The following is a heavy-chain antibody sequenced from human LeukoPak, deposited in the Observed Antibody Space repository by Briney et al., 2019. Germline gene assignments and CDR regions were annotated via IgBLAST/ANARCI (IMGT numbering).Heavy chain of an antibody. Sequence: GGSLRLSCAASGFTFSSYSMNWVRQAPGKGLEWVSSISSSSSYIYYADSVKGRFTISRDNAKNSLYLQMNSLRAEDTALYYCARVSPITFGAFDIWGQGTMVTVSS. CDR2: ISSSSSYI. CDR1: GFTFSSYS. CDR3: ARVSPITFGAFDI. V-gene: IGHV3-21*04. J-gene: IGHJ3*02. D-gene: IGHD1-20*01.